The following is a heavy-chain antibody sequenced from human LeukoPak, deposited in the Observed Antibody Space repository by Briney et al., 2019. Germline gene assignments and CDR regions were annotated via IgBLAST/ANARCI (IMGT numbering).Heavy chain of an antibody. V-gene: IGHV3-13*01. J-gene: IGHJ6*02. CDR1: GLTLSRYD. Sequence: GGSLRLSCAASGLTLSRYDMHWVRQATGEGLEWVSAIGTRGDTYYAGSVKGRFTMSRENAKNSLYLQMNSLSAGDTAVYYCARAGQAVAGTLFKYYYYYYGMDVWGQGTTVTVSS. D-gene: IGHD6-19*01. CDR3: ARAGQAVAGTLFKYYYYYYGMDV. CDR2: IGTRGDT.